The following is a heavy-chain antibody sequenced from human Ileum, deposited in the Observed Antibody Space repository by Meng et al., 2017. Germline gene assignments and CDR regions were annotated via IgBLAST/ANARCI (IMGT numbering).Heavy chain of an antibody. D-gene: IGHD2-2*01. V-gene: IGHV3-23*01. J-gene: IGHJ4*02. CDR3: AKVALIVVVPAAMVHFDY. CDR1: GFTFSSYA. CDR2: ISGSGGST. Sequence: GGSLRLSCAASGFTFSSYAMSWVRQAPGKGLEWVSAISGSGGSTYYADSVKGRFTISRDNSKNTLYLQMNSLRAKDTAVYYCAKVALIVVVPAAMVHFDYWGQGTLVTVSS.